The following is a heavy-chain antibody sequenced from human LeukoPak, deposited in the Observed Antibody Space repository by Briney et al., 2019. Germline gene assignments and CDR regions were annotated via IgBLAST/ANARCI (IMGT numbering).Heavy chain of an antibody. CDR3: VTSGRDYSDYSFASYCMDV. V-gene: IGHV3-15*01. J-gene: IGHJ6*03. CDR2: IRSKSAGGTT. CDR1: GFTFSNAW. D-gene: IGHD4-23*01. Sequence: NSGGSLRLSCAASGFTFSNAWMNWVRQAPGKGLEWFGRIRSKSAGGTTEYAAPVKGRFIMSRDDSKSTLYLQMNGLKTEDTAVYYCVTSGRDYSDYSFASYCMDVWGKGTTVTVSS.